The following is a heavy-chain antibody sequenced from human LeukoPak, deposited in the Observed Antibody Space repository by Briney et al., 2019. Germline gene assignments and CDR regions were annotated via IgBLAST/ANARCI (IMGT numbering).Heavy chain of an antibody. CDR1: GGTFSSYA. J-gene: IGHJ5*02. CDR3: ARDLRITMVRGVIRYNWFDP. Sequence: ASVKVSCKASGGTFSSYAISWVRQAPGQGLEWMGRIIPILGIANYAQKLQGRVTMTTDTSTSTAYMELRSLRSDDTAVYYCARDLRITMVRGVIRYNWFDPWGQGTLVTVSS. V-gene: IGHV1-69*04. D-gene: IGHD3-10*01. CDR2: IIPILGIA.